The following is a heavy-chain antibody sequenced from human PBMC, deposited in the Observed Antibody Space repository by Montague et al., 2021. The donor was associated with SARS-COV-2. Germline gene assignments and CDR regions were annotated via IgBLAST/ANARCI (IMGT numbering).Heavy chain of an antibody. CDR1: GGSISSGSYY. D-gene: IGHD2-2*01. J-gene: IGHJ6*02. CDR3: ARTVVVPAAMSRYYDMDV. V-gene: IGHV4-61*02. Sequence: TLSLTCSVSGGSISSGSYYWSWIRQPAGKGLEWIGRIYISGRTNYNPSLKSRVTMSVDTSKNQFSLTLSSVTAADTALYYCARTVVVPAAMSRYYDMDVWGQGTSVTVAS. CDR2: IYISGRT.